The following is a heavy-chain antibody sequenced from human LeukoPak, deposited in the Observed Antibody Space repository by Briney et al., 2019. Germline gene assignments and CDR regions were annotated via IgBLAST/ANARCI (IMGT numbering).Heavy chain of an antibody. CDR3: ARTTEAHSWRTRYYDYYMDV. Sequence: SETQSLTCTVSGNSISSGDNYWSWIRQPAGKGLEWIGRIYTSGSTNYNPSLKSRVTISVDTSKNQFSLKLSSVTAADTAVYYCARTTEAHSWRTRYYDYYMDVWGKGTTVTVSS. V-gene: IGHV4-61*02. CDR2: IYTSGST. D-gene: IGHD6-13*01. CDR1: GNSISSGDNY. J-gene: IGHJ6*03.